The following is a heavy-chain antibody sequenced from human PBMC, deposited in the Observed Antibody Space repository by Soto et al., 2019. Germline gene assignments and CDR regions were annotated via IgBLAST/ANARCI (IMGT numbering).Heavy chain of an antibody. J-gene: IGHJ4*02. CDR1: GFTFSSYW. CDR3: AMIISSSSRGEDY. Sequence: EVQLVESGGGLVQPGGSLRLSCAASGFTFSSYWMHWVRQAPGKGLVWVSRIKSDGSSTGYADSVKGRFTISRDNAKNTLYLQMNSLRAEDTAVYYCAMIISSSSRGEDYWCQGTLVTVSS. V-gene: IGHV3-74*01. CDR2: IKSDGSST. D-gene: IGHD6-13*01.